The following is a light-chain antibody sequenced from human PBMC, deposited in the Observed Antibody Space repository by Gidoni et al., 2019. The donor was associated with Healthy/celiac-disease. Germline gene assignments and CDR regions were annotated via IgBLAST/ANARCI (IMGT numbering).Light chain of an antibody. Sequence: DIVMTQSPDSLAVSLGERATIHCKSSQSVLSSSNNKNYLAWYQQKPGHPPKLLISLASTRESGVPDRFSGSGSGADFTLTISSLQAEDVAVYYCQQYYSTPPTFGQXTKVEIK. J-gene: IGKJ1*01. CDR2: LAS. CDR3: QQYYSTPPT. V-gene: IGKV4-1*01. CDR1: QSVLSSSNNKNY.